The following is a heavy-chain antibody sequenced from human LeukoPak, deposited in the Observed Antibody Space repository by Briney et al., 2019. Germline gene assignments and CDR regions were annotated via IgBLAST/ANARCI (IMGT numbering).Heavy chain of an antibody. D-gene: IGHD6-13*01. CDR3: ARQVYRSPYAFDI. Sequence: SQTLSLTCTVSGASISTYFWSWIWQPPGKGLEWSGYIYSSGSTNYNPSLKSRVTISVDTAKNQVSLKLSSVTAADTAMYYCARQVYRSPYAFDIWGQGTVVTVSS. CDR1: GASISTYF. CDR2: IYSSGST. J-gene: IGHJ3*02. V-gene: IGHV4-59*08.